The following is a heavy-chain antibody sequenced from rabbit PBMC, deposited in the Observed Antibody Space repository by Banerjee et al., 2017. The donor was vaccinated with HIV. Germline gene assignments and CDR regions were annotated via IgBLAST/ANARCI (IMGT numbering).Heavy chain of an antibody. Sequence: QEQLVESGGGLVQPEGSLTLTCTASGFSFTVGYYMCWVRQAQGKGLEWIGYIYTGSGSTDYASWVNGRFTISRNTNQNTVTLQMTSLTGADTATYFCASSGVAGYDYTTTGYFKLWGPGTLVTVS. CDR1: GFSFTVGYY. V-gene: IGHV1S47*01. J-gene: IGHJ4*01. CDR2: IYTGSGST. CDR3: ASSGVAGYDYTTTGYFKL. D-gene: IGHD6-1*01.